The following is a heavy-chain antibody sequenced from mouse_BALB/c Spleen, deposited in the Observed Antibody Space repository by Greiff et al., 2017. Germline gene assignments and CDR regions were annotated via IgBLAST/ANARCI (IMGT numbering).Heavy chain of an antibody. CDR2: IRGGGST. D-gene: IGHD2-13*01. V-gene: IGHV2-6-5*01. Sequence: VQGVESGPGLVAPSQSLSITCTVSGFSLTDYGVSWIRQPPGKGLEWLGVIRGGGSTYYNSALKSRLSISKDNSKSQVFLKMNSLQTDDTAMYYCAKHWGEEDLDYWGQGTTLTVSS. CDR1: GFSLTDYG. J-gene: IGHJ2*01. CDR3: AKHWGEEDLDY.